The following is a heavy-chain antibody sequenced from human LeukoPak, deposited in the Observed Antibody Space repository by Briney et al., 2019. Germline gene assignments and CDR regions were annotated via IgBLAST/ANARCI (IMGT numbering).Heavy chain of an antibody. V-gene: IGHV3-48*02. CDR3: ARDCSGSYLRYYFDY. Sequence: GESLRLSCAASGFTSSTYGMNWVRQAPGKGLEWVSYISDSSSTIYYADSVKGRFTISRDNAKNSLYLQMNSLRDEDTAVYYCARDCSGSYLRYYFDYWGQGTLVTVSS. D-gene: IGHD1-26*01. CDR2: ISDSSSTI. CDR1: GFTSSTYG. J-gene: IGHJ4*02.